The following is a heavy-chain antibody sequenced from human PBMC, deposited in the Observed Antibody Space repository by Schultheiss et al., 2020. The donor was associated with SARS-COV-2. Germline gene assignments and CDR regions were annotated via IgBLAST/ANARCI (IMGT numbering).Heavy chain of an antibody. J-gene: IGHJ4*02. CDR2: IYYTGSA. D-gene: IGHD2-2*01. CDR3: AREGYCSGTSCGFDY. CDR1: GGSISPYF. Sequence: SETLSLTCTVSGGSISPYFWAWFRQPPGRGLEWIGSIYYTGSANYNPSLKSRVTISVDTSKNQFSLKLRYVTAADTAVFFCAREGYCSGTSCGFDYWGQGTLVTVSS. V-gene: IGHV4-59*01.